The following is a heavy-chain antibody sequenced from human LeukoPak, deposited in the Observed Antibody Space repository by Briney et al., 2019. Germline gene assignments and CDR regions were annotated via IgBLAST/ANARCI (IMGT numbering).Heavy chain of an antibody. CDR3: AKDMEPRALAAAGTFDY. V-gene: IGHV3-9*01. J-gene: IGHJ4*02. CDR2: ISWNSGSI. Sequence: PGRSLRLSCAASGFTFDDYAMHWVRQAPGKGLEWVSGISWNSGSIGYADSVKGRFTISRDNAKNSLYLQMNSLRAEDTALYYCAKDMEPRALAAAGTFDYWGQGTLVTVSS. CDR1: GFTFDDYA. D-gene: IGHD6-13*01.